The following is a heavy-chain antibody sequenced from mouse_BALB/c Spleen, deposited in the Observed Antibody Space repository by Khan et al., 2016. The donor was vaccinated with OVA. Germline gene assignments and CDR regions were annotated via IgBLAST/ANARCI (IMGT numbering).Heavy chain of an antibody. CDR2: ISPSPGYP. V-gene: IGHV1-7*01. J-gene: IGHJ3*01. CDR3: ARTFFDVYPPFAC. Sequence: QVQLQQSGAELAKPGASVKMSCKASGYTFISYWMHWVKQRTGQGLEWIGYISPSPGYPEYNQKFKDTATLTSDKSASTAYMQLSSLKSEDSAVYYCARTFFDVYPPFACWGQGTLVTVSA. D-gene: IGHD2-3*01. CDR1: GYTFISYW.